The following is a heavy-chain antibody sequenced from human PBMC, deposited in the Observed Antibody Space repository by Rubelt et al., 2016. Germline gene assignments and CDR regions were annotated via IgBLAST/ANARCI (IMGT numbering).Heavy chain of an antibody. V-gene: IGHV1-18*01. CDR1: GYTFRNYG. D-gene: IGHD4-17*01. J-gene: IGHJ4*02. Sequence: QVQLVQSGAEVKKPGASVKVSCKASGYTFRNYGISWVRQAPGQGLEWMGWISANSGKTKFSQAFQGRVTLTTDTSTNTAYMELGSLTSDDTAVYYCARDGFYGDYVGNYVDFWGQGTLVNVSS. CDR3: ARDGFYGDYVGNYVDF. CDR2: ISANSGKT.